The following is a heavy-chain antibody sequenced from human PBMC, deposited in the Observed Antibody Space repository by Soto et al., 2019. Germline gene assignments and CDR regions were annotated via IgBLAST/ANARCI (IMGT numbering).Heavy chain of an antibody. Sequence: QVQLVESGGGVVQPERSLRLSCVASRFTFSDYGMHWVLQAPGKGLELVAVIWHDGLKKDYVDSVKGRFTVSRDNSKNTLYLQMNSLRVEDTATYYCARDRGADAPIEVWGQGTLVTGSS. D-gene: IGHD2-15*01. CDR3: ARDRGADAPIEV. CDR2: IWHDGLKK. V-gene: IGHV3-33*01. J-gene: IGHJ4*02. CDR1: RFTFSDYG.